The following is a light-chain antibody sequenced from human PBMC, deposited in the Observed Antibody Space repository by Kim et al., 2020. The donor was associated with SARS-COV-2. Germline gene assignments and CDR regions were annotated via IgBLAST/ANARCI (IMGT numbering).Light chain of an antibody. J-gene: IGLJ2*01. CDR3: QSYNISNVV. Sequence: NTETTACTPISGSIDDNHVQWYQHRPSAVPATVIYDDGQRPSRVSAPYSGSIDNSANSASLTISGLKTEDEADYYCQSYNISNVVFGGGTQLTVL. CDR2: DDG. CDR1: SGSIDDNH. V-gene: IGLV6-57*03.